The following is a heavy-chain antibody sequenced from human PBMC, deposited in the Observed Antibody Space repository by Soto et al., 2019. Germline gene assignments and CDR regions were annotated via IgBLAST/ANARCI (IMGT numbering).Heavy chain of an antibody. D-gene: IGHD3-22*01. CDR3: ATYDSSGSDAFDI. J-gene: IGHJ3*02. V-gene: IGHV3-33*01. CDR1: GFTFSSYG. CDR2: IWYDGSNK. Sequence: QVQLVESGGGVVQPGRSLRLSCAASGFTFSSYGMHWVRQAPAKGLEWVAVIWYDGSNKYYADSVKGRFTISRDNSKNTLYLLMNSLRAEDTAVYYCATYDSSGSDAFDIWAQGTMVTVSS.